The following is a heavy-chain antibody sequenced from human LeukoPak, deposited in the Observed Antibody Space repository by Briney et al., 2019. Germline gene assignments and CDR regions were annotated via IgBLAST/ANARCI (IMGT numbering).Heavy chain of an antibody. D-gene: IGHD6-13*01. CDR3: AKDRQQLVFLYYYYYMDV. Sequence: PGGSLRLSCAASGFTFSSYGIHWVRQAQGKGLDWVAFIRSDGSNRYYADSVKGRCTISRDNSKNTLCLQMNSLRAEDTAVYYCAKDRQQLVFLYYYYYMDVWGKGTTVTVSS. CDR2: IRSDGSNR. J-gene: IGHJ6*03. CDR1: GFTFSSYG. V-gene: IGHV3-30*02.